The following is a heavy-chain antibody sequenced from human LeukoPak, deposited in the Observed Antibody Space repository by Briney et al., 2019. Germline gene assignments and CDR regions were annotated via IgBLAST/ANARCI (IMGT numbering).Heavy chain of an antibody. V-gene: IGHV3-21*01. D-gene: IGHD6-19*01. J-gene: IGHJ4*02. Sequence: GGSLRLSCAASGFTFSSYSMNWVRQAPGKGLEWVSSISSSSSYIYYADSVKGRFTISRDNAKNSLYLQMNSLRAEDTAVYYCARVRVGSGWYYFDYWGQGTLVTVSS. CDR3: ARVRVGSGWYYFDY. CDR2: ISSSSSYI. CDR1: GFTFSSYS.